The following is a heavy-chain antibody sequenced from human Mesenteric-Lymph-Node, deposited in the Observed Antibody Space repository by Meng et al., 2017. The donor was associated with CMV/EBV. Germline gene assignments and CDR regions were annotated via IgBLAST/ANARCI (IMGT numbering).Heavy chain of an antibody. J-gene: IGHJ4*02. CDR2: INPNSGDT. V-gene: IGHV1-2*02. D-gene: IGHD6-6*01. CDR3: ARVAAIATRPALGY. CDR1: GYTFSDYY. Sequence: KTSGYTFSDYYVHWVRQAPGQGLEWMGWINPNSGDTNYAQKFQDRVTTARDTSISTAYMELSRLTSDDTAVYYCARVAAIATRPALGYWGQGTPVTVSS.